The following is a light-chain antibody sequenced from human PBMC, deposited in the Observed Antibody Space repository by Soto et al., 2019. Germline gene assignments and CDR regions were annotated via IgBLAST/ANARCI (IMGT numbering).Light chain of an antibody. J-gene: IGKJ4*01. CDR3: QQLSRYPLT. V-gene: IGKV1-9*01. CDR1: QALSNY. CDR2: SAS. Sequence: DIQLTQPPSVLSAYVGDTVTITCLASQALSNYLAWYQQKPGKAPDLLIYSASTLQSGVPSRFSGSGSETEFSLTIRALQPEDFATYYCQQLSRYPLTFGGGTKV.